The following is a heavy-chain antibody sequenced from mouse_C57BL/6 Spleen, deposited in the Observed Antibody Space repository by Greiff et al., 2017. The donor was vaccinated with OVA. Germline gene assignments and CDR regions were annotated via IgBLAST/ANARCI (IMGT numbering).Heavy chain of an antibody. J-gene: IGHJ4*01. Sequence: EVKVVESGGGLVQPGGSMKLSCAASGFTFSDAWMDWVRQSPEKGLEWVAEIRNKANNHATYYAESVKGRFTISRDDSKSSVYLQMNSLRAEDTGVYYCTSTMVTTNYAMDYWGQGTSVTVSS. V-gene: IGHV6-6*01. CDR2: IRNKANNHAT. CDR1: GFTFSDAW. D-gene: IGHD2-2*01. CDR3: TSTMVTTNYAMDY.